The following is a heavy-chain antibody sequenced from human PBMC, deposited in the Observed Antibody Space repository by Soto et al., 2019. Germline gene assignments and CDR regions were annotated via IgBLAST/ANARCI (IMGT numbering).Heavy chain of an antibody. CDR2: ISSSSSYT. V-gene: IGHV3-11*06. CDR1: GFTFSDYY. J-gene: IGHJ6*02. CDR3: ARARDPGYYYYGMDV. Sequence: GGSLRLSCAASGFTFSDYYMSWIRQAPGKGLEWVSYISSSSSYTNYADSVKGRFTISRDNAKNSLYLQMNSLRAEDTAVYYCARARDPGYYYYGMDVWGQGTTVTVSS.